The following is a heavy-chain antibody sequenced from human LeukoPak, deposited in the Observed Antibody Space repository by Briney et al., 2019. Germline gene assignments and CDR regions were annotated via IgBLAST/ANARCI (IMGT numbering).Heavy chain of an antibody. D-gene: IGHD1-26*01. CDR2: MNPSSGDT. J-gene: IGHJ4*02. Sequence: GASVKVSCKASGYSFTGYYMHWVRQAPGQGLEWMGWMNPSSGDTNYAQMFQGRVTMTRDTSISTAYMELTRVTSDDTAVYYCAVSGGGYYWVDYWGQGTLVTVSS. V-gene: IGHV1-2*02. CDR1: GYSFTGYY. CDR3: AVSGGGYYWVDY.